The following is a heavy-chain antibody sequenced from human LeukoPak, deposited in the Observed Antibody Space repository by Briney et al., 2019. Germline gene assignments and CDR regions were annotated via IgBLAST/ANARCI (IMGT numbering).Heavy chain of an antibody. V-gene: IGHV3-21*01. CDR2: ISSSSSYI. Sequence: GGSLRLSCAASGFTFSSYSMNWVRQAPGKVLEWVSSISSSSSYIYYADSVKGRFTISRDNAKNSLYLQMNSLRAEDTAVYYCARVPWGIADYWGQGTLVTVSS. CDR1: GFTFSSYS. D-gene: IGHD6-13*01. CDR3: ARVPWGIADY. J-gene: IGHJ4*02.